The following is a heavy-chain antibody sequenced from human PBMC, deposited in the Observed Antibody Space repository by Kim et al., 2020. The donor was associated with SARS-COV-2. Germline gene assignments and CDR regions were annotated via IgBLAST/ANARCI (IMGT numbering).Heavy chain of an antibody. J-gene: IGHJ4*02. Sequence: SETLSLTCTVSGDSISGSSYYWGWIRQPPGKGLEWIGNIYYSGTTNYNPSLKSRVTISIDTSKNQFSLKLSSVTAADTAVYYCAKGLNWGQGTLVTGSS. CDR3: AKGLN. V-gene: IGHV4-39*01. CDR2: IYYSGTT. CDR1: GDSISGSSYY.